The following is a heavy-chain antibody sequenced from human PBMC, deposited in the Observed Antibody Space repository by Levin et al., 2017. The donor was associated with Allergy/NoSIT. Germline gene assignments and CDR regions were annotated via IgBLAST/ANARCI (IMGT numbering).Heavy chain of an antibody. V-gene: IGHV1-69*08. D-gene: IGHD1-7*01. J-gene: IGHJ4*02. CDR3: AQNSEGKFDS. Sequence: GGSLRLSCTASGGTFTSYTISWVRQAPGQGLEWMGRIIPVLDAAKSAQRFQGRLTITADKSTSTAYMELSSLRSDDTAVYYCAQNSEGKFDSWGQGTLVTVSS. CDR1: GGTFTSYT. CDR2: IIPVLDAA.